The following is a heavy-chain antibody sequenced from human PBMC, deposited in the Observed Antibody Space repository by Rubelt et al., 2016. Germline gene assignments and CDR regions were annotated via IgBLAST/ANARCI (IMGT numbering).Heavy chain of an antibody. D-gene: IGHD2-2*01. J-gene: IGHJ4*02. CDR2: ISSEGTNT. CDR3: ARDAPGAAASTDY. CDR1: GFTFSSSW. Sequence: VQPGGSLRVSCAASGFTFSSSWMHWVRQAPGKGLVWVSRISSEGTNTHYADSVKGRFTISRDNSKNTLYLQMNSLRGEDTAVYYCARDAPGAAASTDYWGQGTLVTVSS. V-gene: IGHV3-74*01.